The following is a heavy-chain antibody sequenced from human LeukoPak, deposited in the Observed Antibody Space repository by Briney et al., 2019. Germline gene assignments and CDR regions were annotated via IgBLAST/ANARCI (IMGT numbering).Heavy chain of an antibody. CDR3: ARSPGGALNWFDP. CDR2: IYYSGST. D-gene: IGHD1-1*01. CDR1: GGSISSSSYY. Sequence: SETLSLTCTVSGGSISSSSYYWGGIRQPPGKGLEWIGSIYYSGSTYYNPSLKSRVTIPVDTSKNLFSLKLSSVTAADTAVYYCARSPGGALNWFDPWGQGTLVTVSS. V-gene: IGHV4-39*01. J-gene: IGHJ5*02.